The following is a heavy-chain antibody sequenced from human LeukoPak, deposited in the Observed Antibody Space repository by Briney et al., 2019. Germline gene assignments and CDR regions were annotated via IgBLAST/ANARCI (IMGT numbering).Heavy chain of an antibody. Sequence: GKSLRLSCAASRFAFSSYGMHWVRQAPGKGLEWVAVISSDGVSKYYTDSVKGRFTISRDNSKNTLYLQMNSLRAEDTAVYYCAKGENSKTYPVSGYWGQGTLVTVSS. CDR1: RFAFSSYG. CDR3: AKGENSKTYPVSGY. V-gene: IGHV3-30*18. CDR2: ISSDGVSK. D-gene: IGHD2/OR15-2a*01. J-gene: IGHJ4*02.